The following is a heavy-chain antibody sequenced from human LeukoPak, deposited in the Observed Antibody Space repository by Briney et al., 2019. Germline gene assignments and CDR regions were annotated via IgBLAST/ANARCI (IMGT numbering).Heavy chain of an antibody. Sequence: PSETLSLTCAVYGGSFSGYYWSWIRQPPGKGLEWIGEINHSGSTNYNPSLKSRVTISVDTSKNQFSLKLSSVTAADTAVYYCARIPQGYSSSSLDYWGQGTLVTVSS. CDR1: GGSFSGYY. CDR2: INHSGST. J-gene: IGHJ4*02. CDR3: ARIPQGYSSSSLDY. V-gene: IGHV4-34*01. D-gene: IGHD6-6*01.